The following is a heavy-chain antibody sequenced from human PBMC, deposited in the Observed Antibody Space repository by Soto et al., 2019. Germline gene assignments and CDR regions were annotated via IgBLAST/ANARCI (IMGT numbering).Heavy chain of an antibody. CDR2: MSHSGGT. CDR1: GGSVNSGNYY. CDR3: ARVERGTATTVVDAFDI. D-gene: IGHD1-1*01. V-gene: IGHV4-34*01. J-gene: IGHJ3*02. Sequence: QVQLQQWGAGLLKPSETLSLTCAVFGGSVNSGNYYWSWIRQPPGKGLEWIGEMSHSGGTHFNQSLKSRVTISVDTSKNQFSLKMSSVNAADTALYYCARVERGTATTVVDAFDIWGPGTMVTVSS.